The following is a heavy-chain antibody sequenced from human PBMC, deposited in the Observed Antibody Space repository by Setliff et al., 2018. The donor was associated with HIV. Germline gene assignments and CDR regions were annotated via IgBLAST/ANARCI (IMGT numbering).Heavy chain of an antibody. J-gene: IGHJ6*02. Sequence: KVSCKASGYIFSNYGITWVRQAPGQGLEWMGWIIPILGIANYAQKFQGRVTMTTDESSTIAYMELSSLTSEDTAVYYCVIDEGITLRILDQNGIDVWGQGTTVTVSS. D-gene: IGHD3-3*01. CDR1: GYIFSNYG. CDR2: IIPILGIA. V-gene: IGHV1-69*04. CDR3: VIDEGITLRILDQNGIDV.